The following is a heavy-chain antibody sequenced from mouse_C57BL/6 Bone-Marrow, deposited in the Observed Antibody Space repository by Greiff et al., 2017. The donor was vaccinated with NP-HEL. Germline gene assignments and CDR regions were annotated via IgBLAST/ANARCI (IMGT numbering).Heavy chain of an antibody. CDR1: GYSFTGYF. V-gene: IGHV1-20*01. J-gene: IGHJ3*01. CDR3: ARNYGSSPFAY. Sequence: DVKLQESGPELVKPGDSVKISCKASGYSFTGYFMNWVMQSHGKSLEWIGRINPYNGDTFYNQKFKGKATLTVDKSSSTAHMEFRSLTSEDSAVYYCARNYGSSPFAYWGQGTLVTVSA. D-gene: IGHD1-1*01. CDR2: INPYNGDT.